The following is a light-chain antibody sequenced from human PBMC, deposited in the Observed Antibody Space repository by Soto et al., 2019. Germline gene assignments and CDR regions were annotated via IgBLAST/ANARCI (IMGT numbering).Light chain of an antibody. Sequence: QSVLTQPASVSGSPGQSITISCNGTSSDVGGYNYVSWYQQHPGKAPKLMIYDVSNRPSGVSNRFSGSKSGNTASLTISGLQAEDEADYYCSSYTSSSVVFGGGTKLTVL. CDR1: SSDVGGYNY. J-gene: IGLJ2*01. V-gene: IGLV2-14*01. CDR3: SSYTSSSVV. CDR2: DVS.